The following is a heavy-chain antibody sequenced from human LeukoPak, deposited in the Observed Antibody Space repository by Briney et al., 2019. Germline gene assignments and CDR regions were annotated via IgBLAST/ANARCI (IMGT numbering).Heavy chain of an antibody. Sequence: GASVKVSCKASGYTFNTYGIIWVRQAPGQGLEWMGWISAYNGDTTYAQKLQGRVTLTTDASTSTAYMELRSLRSDDTAVYYCARESTGGPLEIDYWGQGTLVTVSS. J-gene: IGHJ4*02. CDR2: ISAYNGDT. CDR3: ARESTGGPLEIDY. V-gene: IGHV1-18*01. D-gene: IGHD2-8*02. CDR1: GYTFNTYG.